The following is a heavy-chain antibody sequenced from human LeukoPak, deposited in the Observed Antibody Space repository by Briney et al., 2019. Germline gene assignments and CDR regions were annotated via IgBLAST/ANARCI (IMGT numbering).Heavy chain of an antibody. D-gene: IGHD4-23*01. CDR1: GGTFSSYA. J-gene: IGHJ5*02. Sequence: ASVKVSCKASGGTFSSYAISWVRQAPGQGLEWMGRIIPIFGTANYAQKFQGRVTITTDESTSTAYMELSSLRSEDTAVYYCAMSGNSVFQMYNWFDPWGQGTLVTVSS. CDR2: IIPIFGTA. CDR3: AMSGNSVFQMYNWFDP. V-gene: IGHV1-69*05.